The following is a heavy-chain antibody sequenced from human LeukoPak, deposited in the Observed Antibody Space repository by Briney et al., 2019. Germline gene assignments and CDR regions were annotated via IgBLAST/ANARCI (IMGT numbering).Heavy chain of an antibody. D-gene: IGHD3-22*01. J-gene: IGHJ6*03. CDR3: ARLPSDYYDSSGYYYGGYYYMDV. CDR2: IYYSGST. Sequence: SETLSLTCTVSGGSISSSSYYWGWIRQPPGKGLEWIGGIYYSGSTYYNPSLKSRVTISVDTSKNQFSLKLSSVTAADTAVYYCARLPSDYYDSSGYYYGGYYYMDVWGKGTTVTVSS. V-gene: IGHV4-39*01. CDR1: GGSISSSSYY.